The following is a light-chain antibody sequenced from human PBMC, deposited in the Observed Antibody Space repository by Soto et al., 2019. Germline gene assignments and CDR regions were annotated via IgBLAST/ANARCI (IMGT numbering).Light chain of an antibody. CDR1: QSVSSY. Sequence: IVLTQSPTTLSLSPGERATRYCGASQSVSSYLAGYQQKPGQAPRLLIYGASTRATGITARFSGSGSGTEFTLTISSLQSEDFAVYYCQQFHNWPPITSGQRTRLEI. V-gene: IGKV3-15*01. J-gene: IGKJ5*01. CDR2: GAS. CDR3: QQFHNWPPIT.